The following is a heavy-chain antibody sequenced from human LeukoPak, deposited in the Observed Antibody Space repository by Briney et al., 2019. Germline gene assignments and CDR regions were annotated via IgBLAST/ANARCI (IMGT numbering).Heavy chain of an antibody. J-gene: IGHJ6*02. CDR1: GFTFSTYA. D-gene: IGHD3-10*01. CDR2: ISVSGGST. Sequence: GGSLRLSCAASGFTFSTYAMSWVRQAPGKGLEWVSVISVSGGSTYYAASVKGRFTISRDNSKNTLYLQMNSLRAEDTAVYYCAKDGDYYGSGSYLYSCYDMDVWGQGTTVTVSS. CDR3: AKDGDYYGSGSYLYSCYDMDV. V-gene: IGHV3-23*01.